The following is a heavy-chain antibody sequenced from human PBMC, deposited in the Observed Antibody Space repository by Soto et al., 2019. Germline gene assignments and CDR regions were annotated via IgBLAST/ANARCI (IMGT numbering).Heavy chain of an antibody. V-gene: IGHV4-34*01. Sequence: QVQLHQWGAGLLKPSETLSLTCAVYGGSFSGYYWSWIRQPPGKGLEWIGEINHSGSTNYNPSLKRRVTISVDPSKNQFSLTLSSVTAADTAVYYCARNNKYYTGGRVTDYWGQGTLVTVSS. D-gene: IGHD1-26*01. CDR2: INHSGST. J-gene: IGHJ4*02. CDR1: GGSFSGYY. CDR3: ARNNKYYTGGRVTDY.